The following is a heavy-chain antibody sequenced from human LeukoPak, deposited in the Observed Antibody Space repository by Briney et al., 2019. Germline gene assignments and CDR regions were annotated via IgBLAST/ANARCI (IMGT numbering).Heavy chain of an antibody. CDR1: GFTFSDYY. Sequence: GGSLRLSCAASGFTFSDYYMSWIRQAPGKGLEWVSYISSSSSYTNYADSVKGRFTISRDNAKNSLYLQMHSLRAEDTAVYYCVKDYSTIPAAANPLFDYWGQGALVTVSS. D-gene: IGHD6-13*01. J-gene: IGHJ4*02. V-gene: IGHV3-11*05. CDR2: ISSSSSYT. CDR3: VKDYSTIPAAANPLFDY.